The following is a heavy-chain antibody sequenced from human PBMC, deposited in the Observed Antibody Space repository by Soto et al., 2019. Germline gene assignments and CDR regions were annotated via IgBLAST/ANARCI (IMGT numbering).Heavy chain of an antibody. CDR1: GFTFTSSA. D-gene: IGHD5-18*01. V-gene: IGHV1-58*01. CDR2: IVVGSGNT. CDR3: AAEGIQLWLKTYYYYGMDV. J-gene: IGHJ6*02. Sequence: ASVKVSCKASGFTFTSSAVQWLRQARGQRLEWIGWIVVGSGNTNYAQKFQERVTITRDMSTSTAYMELSSLRSEDTAVYYCAAEGIQLWLKTYYYYGMDVWGQGTTVTVSS.